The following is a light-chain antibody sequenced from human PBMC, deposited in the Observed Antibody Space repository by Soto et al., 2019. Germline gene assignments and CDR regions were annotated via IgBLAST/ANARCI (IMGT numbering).Light chain of an antibody. CDR1: QSVSSNY. J-gene: IGKJ2*01. Sequence: EIVLTQSPGTLPLSPGERATLSCRASQSVSSNYLVWYQQKPGQALRLLIYGASSRATGIPDRFSGSGSGTDFALTISRLEPEDFAVYYCQQYSGSPSTFGQGTKLEIK. CDR2: GAS. CDR3: QQYSGSPST. V-gene: IGKV3-20*01.